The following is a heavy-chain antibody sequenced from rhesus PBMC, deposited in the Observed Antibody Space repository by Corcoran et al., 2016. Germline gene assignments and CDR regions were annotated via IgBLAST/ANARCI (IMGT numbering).Heavy chain of an antibody. CDR1: VGSLSSNY. V-gene: IGHV4-160*01. D-gene: IGHD6-25*01. Sequence: QVQLQESGPGLVKPSETLSLTFAVSVGSLSSNYWRWILQAPGQGLEWIGRIYVSGARPDYNPSLKSRVTISTDTSKNQFSLKLSSVTAADTAVYYCASLIIAAAGRSLDVWGRGVLVTVSS. CDR2: IYVSGARP. J-gene: IGHJ5-2*02. CDR3: ASLIIAAAGRSLDV.